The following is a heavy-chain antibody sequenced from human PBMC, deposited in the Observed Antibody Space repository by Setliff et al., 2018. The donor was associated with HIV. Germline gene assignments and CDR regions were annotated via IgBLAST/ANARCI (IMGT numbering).Heavy chain of an antibody. D-gene: IGHD5-12*01. Sequence: SETLSLTCAVSGYSISSGYYWGWIRQPPGKGLEWIGSIYHGGTTYYNPSLRSRVTISLDTSKNQFSLKLSSVTAADTAVYYCARDGGEMATITAKDYYMDVWGKGTTVTVSS. J-gene: IGHJ6*03. CDR2: IYHGGTT. CDR3: ARDGGEMATITAKDYYMDV. V-gene: IGHV4-38-2*02. CDR1: GYSISSGYY.